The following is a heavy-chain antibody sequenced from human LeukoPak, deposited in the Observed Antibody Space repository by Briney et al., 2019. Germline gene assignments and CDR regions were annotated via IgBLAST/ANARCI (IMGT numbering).Heavy chain of an antibody. Sequence: GGSLRLSCAASGFTFSSYSMNWVRQAPGKGLEWVSSISSSSSYIYYADSVKGRFTISRDNSKNTLYLQMNSLRAEDTAVYYCAKENYDSLHRWFDPWGQGTLVTVSS. CDR1: GFTFSSYS. J-gene: IGHJ5*02. CDR2: ISSSSSYI. CDR3: AKENYDSLHRWFDP. D-gene: IGHD3-22*01. V-gene: IGHV3-21*01.